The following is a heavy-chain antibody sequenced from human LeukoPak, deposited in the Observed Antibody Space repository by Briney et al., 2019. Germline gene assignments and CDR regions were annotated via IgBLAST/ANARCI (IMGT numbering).Heavy chain of an antibody. CDR1: GFTFSSYY. V-gene: IGHV3-13*01. J-gene: IGHJ4*02. CDR2: IGAAVDT. D-gene: IGHD1-26*01. CDR3: ARAVGAHFDY. Sequence: GASLRLSSAASGFTFSSYYIHWGRQATGKGLELVSAIGAAVDTYYPGSGKGRFTISRENAQNPFYLQMNSLRAEDTAVYYCARAVGAHFDYWGQGTLVTVSS.